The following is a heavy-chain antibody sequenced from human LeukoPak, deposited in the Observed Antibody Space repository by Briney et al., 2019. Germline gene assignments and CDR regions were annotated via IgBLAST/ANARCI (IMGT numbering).Heavy chain of an antibody. V-gene: IGHV4-39*01. Sequence: SETLSLTCTVSGGSISSSSYYWGWIRQPPGKGLEWIGSFYHSGNSYYNPSLKSRVSISVDTSKNQFSLNLSSVTAADTALYYCARHDFYSNYPHNWFDPWGQGTLVTVSS. CDR3: ARHDFYSNYPHNWFDP. J-gene: IGHJ5*02. CDR2: FYHSGNS. D-gene: IGHD4-11*01. CDR1: GGSISSSSYY.